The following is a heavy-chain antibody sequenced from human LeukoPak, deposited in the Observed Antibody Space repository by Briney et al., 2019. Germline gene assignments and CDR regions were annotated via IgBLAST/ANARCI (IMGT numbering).Heavy chain of an antibody. CDR2: ISASTGII. CDR3: ARRRDSGSLQHFDY. CDR1: GFTFSSYS. V-gene: IGHV3-48*01. Sequence: GGSLRLSCAASGFTFSSYSMNWVRQAPGKGLEWVSYISASTGIIYYADSVKGRFTISRDDAKKSLYLQMKSLRAEDTAVYYCARRRDSGSLQHFDYWGQGPLVTVSS. D-gene: IGHD1-26*01. J-gene: IGHJ4*02.